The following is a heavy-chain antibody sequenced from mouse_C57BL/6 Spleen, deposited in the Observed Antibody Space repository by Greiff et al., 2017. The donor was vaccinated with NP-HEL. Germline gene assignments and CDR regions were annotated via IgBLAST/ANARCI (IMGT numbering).Heavy chain of an antibody. CDR2: IDPSDSET. J-gene: IGHJ2*01. V-gene: IGHV1-52*01. CDR1: GYTFTSYW. Sequence: VQLQQPAAELVRPGSSVKLSCKASGYTFTSYWMHWVKQRPIQGLEWIGNIDPSDSETHYNQKFKDKATLTVDKSSSTAYMQLSSLTSEDSAVYYCARLTTVVPFDYWGQGTTLTVSS. CDR3: ARLTTVVPFDY. D-gene: IGHD1-1*01.